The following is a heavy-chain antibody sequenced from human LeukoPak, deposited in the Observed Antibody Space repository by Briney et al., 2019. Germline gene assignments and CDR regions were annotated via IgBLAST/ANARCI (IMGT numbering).Heavy chain of an antibody. J-gene: IGHJ3*02. V-gene: IGHV1-18*01. D-gene: IGHD3-16*01. Sequence: ASVKVSCKASGYTFTSYGISWVRQAPGQGLEWMGWISAYNGNTNYAQKLQGRVTMTTDTSTSTAYMELRSLRSDDTAVYYCARTLGGSWRLDDAFDIWGQGTMVTVSS. CDR3: ARTLGGSWRLDDAFDI. CDR2: ISAYNGNT. CDR1: GYTFTSYG.